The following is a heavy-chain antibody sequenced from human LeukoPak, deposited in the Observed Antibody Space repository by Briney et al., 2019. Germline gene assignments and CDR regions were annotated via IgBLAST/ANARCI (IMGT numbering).Heavy chain of an antibody. CDR1: GFTFSSYS. CDR2: ISSSSSYI. J-gene: IGHJ2*01. CDR3: ARLRGSPILRYFDL. D-gene: IGHD2-21*01. V-gene: IGHV3-21*01. Sequence: GGSLRLSCAASGFTFSSYSMNWVRQAPGKGLEWVSSISSSSSYIYCADSVKGRFTISRDDAKNSLYLQMNSLRAEDTAVYYCARLRGSPILRYFDLWGRGTLVTVSS.